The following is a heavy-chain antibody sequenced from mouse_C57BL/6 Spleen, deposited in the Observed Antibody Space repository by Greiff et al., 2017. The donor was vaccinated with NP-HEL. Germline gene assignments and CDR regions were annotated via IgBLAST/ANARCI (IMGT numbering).Heavy chain of an antibody. J-gene: IGHJ3*01. D-gene: IGHD2-1*01. V-gene: IGHV1-55*01. CDR1: GYTFTSYW. CDR3: ARKNYGTYGWFAY. CDR2: IYPGSGST. Sequence: QVQLQQPGAELVKPGASVKMSCKASGYTFTSYWITWVKQRPGQGLEWIGDIYPGSGSTNYNEKFKSKATLTVDTSSSTAYMQLSSLTSEDSAVYYCARKNYGTYGWFAYWGQGTLVTVSA.